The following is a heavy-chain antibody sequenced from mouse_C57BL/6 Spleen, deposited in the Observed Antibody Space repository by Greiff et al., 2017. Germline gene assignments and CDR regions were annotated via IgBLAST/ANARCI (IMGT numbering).Heavy chain of an antibody. CDR1: GYSFTGYY. Sequence: EVKLVESGPELVKPGASVKISCKASGYSFTGYYMNWVKQSPEKSLEWIGEINPSTGGTTYNQKFKAKATLTVDKSSSTAYMQLKSLTSEDSAVYYCARDGSSPGNYWGQGTTLTVSS. CDR2: INPSTGGT. CDR3: ARDGSSPGNY. J-gene: IGHJ2*01. D-gene: IGHD1-1*01. V-gene: IGHV1-42*01.